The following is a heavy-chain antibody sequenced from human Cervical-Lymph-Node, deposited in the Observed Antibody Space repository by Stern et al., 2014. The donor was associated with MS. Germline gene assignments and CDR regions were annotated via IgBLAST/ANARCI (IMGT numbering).Heavy chain of an antibody. CDR3: ARVRYCSGGSCYSDY. J-gene: IGHJ4*02. Sequence: VQLVESGSELKEPGASVKVSCKASGYTFTSYAMNWVRQVPGQGLEWMGWINTNTWNPTYAQGFTGRFVFSLDTSVSTAYLQISSLKAEDTAVYYCARVRYCSGGSCYSDYWGQGALVTVSS. CDR1: GYTFTSYA. CDR2: INTNTWNP. D-gene: IGHD2-15*01. V-gene: IGHV7-4-1*02.